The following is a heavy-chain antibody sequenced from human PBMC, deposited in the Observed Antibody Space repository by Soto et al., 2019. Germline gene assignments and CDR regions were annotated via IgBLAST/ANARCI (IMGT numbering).Heavy chain of an antibody. CDR1: GYTFTSYA. CDR2: INAGNGNT. D-gene: IGHD4-17*01. Sequence: ASVKVSCKASGYTFTSYAMHWVRQAPGQRLEWMGWINAGNGNTRYSQKFQGRVTITRDTSASTAYMELSSLRSEDTAVYYCAREDYGGLSPRLDYWGQGTQVTVSS. J-gene: IGHJ4*02. V-gene: IGHV1-3*01. CDR3: AREDYGGLSPRLDY.